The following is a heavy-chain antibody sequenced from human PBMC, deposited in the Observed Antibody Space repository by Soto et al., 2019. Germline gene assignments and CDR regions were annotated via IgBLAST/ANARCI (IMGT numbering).Heavy chain of an antibody. Sequence: ACLKISCQGSGYAFSSYWIAWVRQMPGKGLEWMAIIYPGDSDTKYSSSFQGQVTISANKSMSTAYLQWSSLKASDTAMYYCARVKHELLWPNWCDPWGQGTLVSGS. CDR2: IYPGDSDT. D-gene: IGHD3-10*01. J-gene: IGHJ5*02. V-gene: IGHV5-51*01. CDR1: GYAFSSYW. CDR3: ARVKHELLWPNWCDP.